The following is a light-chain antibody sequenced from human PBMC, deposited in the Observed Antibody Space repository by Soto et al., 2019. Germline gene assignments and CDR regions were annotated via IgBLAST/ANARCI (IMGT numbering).Light chain of an antibody. Sequence: EIVLTQSPGTLSVSPGERATLSCRASETISSDKLAWYQQKPGQPPSLLIYGTFSRATGIPDRFSGSGSGTDFTLTISRLEPEDSAIYYCQQYGSWPFGQGTKVEI. J-gene: IGKJ1*01. CDR1: ETISSDK. CDR3: QQYGSWP. CDR2: GTF. V-gene: IGKV3-20*01.